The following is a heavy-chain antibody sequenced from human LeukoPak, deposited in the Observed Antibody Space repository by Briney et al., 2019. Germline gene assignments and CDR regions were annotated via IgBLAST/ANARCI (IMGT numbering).Heavy chain of an antibody. J-gene: IGHJ6*03. D-gene: IGHD1-26*01. V-gene: IGHV6-1*01. Sequence: SQTLSLTCAISGDSVSSNSAAWNWIRQSPSRGLEWLGRTYYRSKWYNDYAVSVKSRITINPDTSKNQFSLQLNSVTPEDTAVYYCARAYSGSYLAKWDLYYYYMDVWGKGTTVTVSS. CDR2: TYYRSKWYN. CDR1: GDSVSSNSAA. CDR3: ARAYSGSYLAKWDLYYYYMDV.